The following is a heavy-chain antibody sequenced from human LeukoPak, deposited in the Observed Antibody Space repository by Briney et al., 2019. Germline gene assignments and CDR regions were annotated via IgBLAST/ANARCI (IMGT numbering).Heavy chain of an antibody. CDR1: GFTLNDHY. J-gene: IGHJ4*02. V-gene: IGHV3-72*01. CDR2: IKNKRGSYTA. CDR3: GTDTATALDY. D-gene: IGHD2-21*02. Sequence: PGGSLRLSCAASGFTLNDHYMDWVRQAPGKGLEWVGRIKNKRGSYTADYAASVKGRFTISRDDSQNSLYLQMNSLKTEDTAVYYCGTDTATALDYWVQGTLVTVSS.